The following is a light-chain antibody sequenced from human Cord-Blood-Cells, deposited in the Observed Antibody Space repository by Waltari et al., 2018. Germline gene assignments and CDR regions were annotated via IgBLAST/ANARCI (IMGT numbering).Light chain of an antibody. Sequence: QSALTPPASVSGSPGQSITISCTGTSRDVGSYTLVPWYQQHPGKAPKLMIYEVSKRPSGVSNRVSGSKSGNTASLTISGLQAEDEADYYCCSYAGSYVFGTGTKVTVL. J-gene: IGLJ1*01. CDR3: CSYAGSYV. V-gene: IGLV2-23*02. CDR1: SRDVGSYTL. CDR2: EVS.